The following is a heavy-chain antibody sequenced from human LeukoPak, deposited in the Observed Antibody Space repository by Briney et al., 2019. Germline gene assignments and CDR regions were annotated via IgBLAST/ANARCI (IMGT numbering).Heavy chain of an antibody. CDR1: GDSVSSNSAA. Sequence: SQTLSLTCAISGDSVSSNSAAWNWIRQSPSRGLEWLGRTYYRSKWYNEYAVSVKSRITINPDTSKNQFSLQLNSVTPEDTAAYYCARVAGYYDYVWGSYRLHYYFDYWGQGTLVTVSS. CDR2: TYYRSKWYN. CDR3: ARVAGYYDYVWGSYRLHYYFDY. J-gene: IGHJ4*02. V-gene: IGHV6-1*01. D-gene: IGHD3-16*02.